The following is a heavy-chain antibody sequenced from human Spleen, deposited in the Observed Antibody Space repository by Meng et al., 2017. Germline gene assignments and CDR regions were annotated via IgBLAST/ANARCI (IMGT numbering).Heavy chain of an antibody. D-gene: IGHD3-10*01. V-gene: IGHV1-3*01. CDR1: GYTFTSYA. CDR2: INAGNGNT. Sequence: ASVKVSCKASGYTFTSYAMHWVRQAPGQRLEWMGWINAGNGNTKYSQKFQGRVTITRDTSASTAYMELSSLRSEDTAVYYCARGDGSGRYYGMDVWGQGTTVTVSS. J-gene: IGHJ6*02. CDR3: ARGDGSGRYYGMDV.